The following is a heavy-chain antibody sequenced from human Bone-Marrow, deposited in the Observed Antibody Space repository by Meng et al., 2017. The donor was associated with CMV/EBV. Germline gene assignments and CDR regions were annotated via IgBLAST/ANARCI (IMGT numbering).Heavy chain of an antibody. Sequence: ASVKVSCKASGYTFTGYYMHWVRQAPGQGLEWMGWINPNSGGTNYAQKFQGRVTMTRDTSISTAYMELSRLRSDDTAVYYCAGWGEVAGPPLDAFDIWGQGTRVTVSS. D-gene: IGHD6-19*01. V-gene: IGHV1-2*02. CDR1: GYTFTGYY. CDR3: AGWGEVAGPPLDAFDI. CDR2: INPNSGGT. J-gene: IGHJ3*02.